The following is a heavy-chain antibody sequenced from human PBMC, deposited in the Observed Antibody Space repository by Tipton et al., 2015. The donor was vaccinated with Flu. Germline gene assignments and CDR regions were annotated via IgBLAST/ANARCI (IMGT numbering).Heavy chain of an antibody. CDR2: IHYSGNT. J-gene: IGHJ4*02. CDR1: GGSISSYY. Sequence: TLSLTCTVSGGSISSYYWSWIRQPAGKGLEWIGSIHYSGNTYYNPSLKSRVTMSLDTSKNQFSLKLTSVTAADTAVYYCAREPRAVAGMDSWGQGTLVTVSS. D-gene: IGHD6-19*01. CDR3: AREPRAVAGMDS. V-gene: IGHV4-4*07.